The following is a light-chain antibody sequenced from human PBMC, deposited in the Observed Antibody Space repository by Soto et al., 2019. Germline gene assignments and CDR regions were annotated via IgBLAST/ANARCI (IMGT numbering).Light chain of an antibody. J-gene: IGKJ1*01. V-gene: IGKV3-20*01. CDR1: QSVNSRY. Sequence: EVVLTQFPGTLSLSPGERATLSCGASQSVNSRYLAWYQQKPGQAPRLLIYGTSSRATGIPDRFSVSGSGTDFTLTISRLEPEDFAVYYCQQYDISPRTFGQGTKVEIK. CDR2: GTS. CDR3: QQYDISPRT.